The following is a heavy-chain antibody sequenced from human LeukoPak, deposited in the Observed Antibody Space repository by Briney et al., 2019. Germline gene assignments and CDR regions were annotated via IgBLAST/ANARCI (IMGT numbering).Heavy chain of an antibody. V-gene: IGHV3-7*01. CDR1: GFTLSSYW. Sequence: PGGSLRLSCAASGFTLSSYWMSWVRQAPGKGLEWVANIKQDGSAKDYVDSVKGRFTISRENAKNSLYLQMNSLRVDDTATYYCARVYQSTSGRAIDYWGQGTLVTVSS. J-gene: IGHJ4*02. CDR3: ARVYQSTSGRAIDY. D-gene: IGHD2-2*01. CDR2: IKQDGSAK.